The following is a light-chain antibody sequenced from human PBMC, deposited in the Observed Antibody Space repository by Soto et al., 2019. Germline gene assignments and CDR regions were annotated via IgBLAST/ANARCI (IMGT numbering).Light chain of an antibody. V-gene: IGKV2-28*01. Sequence: DIVMTQSTLSLPVTPGEPASISCRSSQSLLHSNGYNYLDWYVQKSGQSPQLLIYLGSNRASGVPDRFSGSGSGTDFTLKISRVEAEDVGIYYCMQALQTPITFGQGTRLEIK. CDR2: LGS. CDR1: QSLLHSNGYNY. J-gene: IGKJ5*01. CDR3: MQALQTPIT.